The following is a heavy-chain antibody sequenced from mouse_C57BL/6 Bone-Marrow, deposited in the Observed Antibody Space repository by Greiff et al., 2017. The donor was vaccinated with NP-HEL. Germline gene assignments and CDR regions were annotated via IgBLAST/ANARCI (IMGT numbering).Heavy chain of an antibody. CDR3: AVFYYYGSRGFAY. D-gene: IGHD1-1*01. Sequence: VQLQQSVAELVRPGASVKLSCTASGFNIKNTYMHWVKQRPEQGLEWIGRIDPANGNTKYAPKFQGKATLTADTSSNTAYLQLSSLTSEDTAIYYCAVFYYYGSRGFAYWGQGTLVTVSA. V-gene: IGHV14-3*01. CDR1: GFNIKNTY. J-gene: IGHJ3*01. CDR2: IDPANGNT.